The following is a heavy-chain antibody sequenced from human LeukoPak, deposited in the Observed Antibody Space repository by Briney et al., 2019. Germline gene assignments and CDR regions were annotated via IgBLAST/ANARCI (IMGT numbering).Heavy chain of an antibody. J-gene: IGHJ5*02. CDR3: AREYSSSWYNWFDP. CDR2: IYHSGST. D-gene: IGHD6-13*01. V-gene: IGHV4-4*02. CDR1: AFIFSTYW. Sequence: PGGSLRLSCAASAFIFSTYWMTWVRQAPGKGLEWIGEIYHSGSTNYNPSLKSRVTISVDKSKNQFSLKLSSVTAADTAVYYCAREYSSSWYNWFDPWGQGTLVTVSS.